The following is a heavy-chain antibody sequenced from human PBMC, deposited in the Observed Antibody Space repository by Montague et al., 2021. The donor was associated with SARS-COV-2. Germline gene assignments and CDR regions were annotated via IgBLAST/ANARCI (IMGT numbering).Heavy chain of an antibody. CDR2: IKQDGSEK. CDR1: GLPFRSYW. D-gene: IGHD6-19*01. V-gene: IGHV3-7*04. Sequence: CPRLSCAASGLPFRSYWMNWVRQAPGKGLEWVANIKQDGSEKNYVDSVKGRFTISRDNAKNSMYLQMNSLRAEDTALYYCVGGSGWLFDYWGQGTLVTVSS. J-gene: IGHJ4*02. CDR3: VGGSGWLFDY.